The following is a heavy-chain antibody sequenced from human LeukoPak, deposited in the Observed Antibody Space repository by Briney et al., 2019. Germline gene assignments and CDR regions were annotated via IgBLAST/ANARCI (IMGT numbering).Heavy chain of an antibody. J-gene: IGHJ3*02. CDR3: AKPYSSSLKDAFDI. D-gene: IGHD6-13*01. Sequence: GGSLRLSCAASGFTFDDYAMHWVRQAPGKGLEWVSGISWNSGSIGYADSVKGRFTISRDNSKNTLYLQMNSLRAEDTAVYYCAKPYSSSLKDAFDIWGQGTMVTVSS. CDR2: ISWNSGSI. V-gene: IGHV3-9*01. CDR1: GFTFDDYA.